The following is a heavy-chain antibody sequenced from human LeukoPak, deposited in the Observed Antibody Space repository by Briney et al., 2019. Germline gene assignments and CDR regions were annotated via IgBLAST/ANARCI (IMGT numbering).Heavy chain of an antibody. D-gene: IGHD5-12*01. Sequence: SETLSLTCSVSGGSIGTDSYYGGWVRQPPGKGLEWIGSMYYGGTTYFNPSLKSRVTLSVDTSKNDFSLRLSSVTAADSAVYFCATGKYSGYYDYWGQGALVTVSS. CDR3: ATGKYSGYYDY. CDR1: GGSIGTDSYY. J-gene: IGHJ4*02. V-gene: IGHV4-39*02. CDR2: MYYGGTT.